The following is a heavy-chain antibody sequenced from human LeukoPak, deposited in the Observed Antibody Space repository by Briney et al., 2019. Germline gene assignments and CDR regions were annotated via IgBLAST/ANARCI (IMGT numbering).Heavy chain of an antibody. D-gene: IGHD6-19*01. V-gene: IGHV1-18*01. CDR1: GYTFTRYD. J-gene: IGHJ5*02. CDR3: ARVKGIAVARPILNWFDP. Sequence: ASVKVSCKASGYTFTRYDISWVRQAPGQGLEWMGWISAYNGNTNYAQKLQGRVTMTTDTSTSTAYMELRSLRSDDTAVYYCARVKGIAVARPILNWFDPWGQGTLVTVSS. CDR2: ISAYNGNT.